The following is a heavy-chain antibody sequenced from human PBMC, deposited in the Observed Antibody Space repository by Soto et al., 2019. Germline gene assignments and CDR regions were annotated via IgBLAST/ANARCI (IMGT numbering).Heavy chain of an antibody. CDR2: IYYSGST. J-gene: IGHJ6*02. D-gene: IGHD3-16*02. V-gene: IGHV4-39*01. CDR1: GGSISSSSFY. Sequence: PXGTLSLSCTVSGGSISSSSFYWGWIRQPPGKGLEWIGSIYYSGSTYYNPSLKSRVTISVDTSKNQFSLKLSSVTAADTAVYYCARSHDYDYVWGTYRRVYGMDVCAQGTTVTVSS. CDR3: ARSHDYDYVWGTYRRVYGMDV.